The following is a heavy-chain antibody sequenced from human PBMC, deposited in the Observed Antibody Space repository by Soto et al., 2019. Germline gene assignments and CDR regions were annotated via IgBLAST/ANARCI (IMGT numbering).Heavy chain of an antibody. J-gene: IGHJ6*02. Sequence: GESLKISCKGSGYSFTSYWISWVRQMPGKGLEWMGRIDPSDSYTNYSPSFQGHVTISADKSISTAYLQWSSLKASDTAMYYCARSVGTGTTYYYGMDVWGQGTTVTVSS. V-gene: IGHV5-10-1*01. CDR3: ARSVGTGTTYYYGMDV. CDR1: GYSFTSYW. CDR2: IDPSDSYT. D-gene: IGHD1-7*01.